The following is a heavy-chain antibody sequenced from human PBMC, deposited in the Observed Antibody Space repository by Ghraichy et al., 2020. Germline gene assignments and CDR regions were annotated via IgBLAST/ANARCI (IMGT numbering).Heavy chain of an antibody. CDR1: GFTFSDYF. D-gene: IGHD5-18*01. CDR3: ARGGAGRYRSAAFDY. V-gene: IGHV3-74*01. CDR2: IKGDASRT. J-gene: IGHJ4*02. Sequence: GESLNISCAASGFTFSDYFMHWVRQVPWEGLMWVSGIKGDASRTDYADSVGGRFTISRDNARNTLSLEINSLRDDDTGLYYCARGGAGRYRSAAFDYWGQGILVTVSA.